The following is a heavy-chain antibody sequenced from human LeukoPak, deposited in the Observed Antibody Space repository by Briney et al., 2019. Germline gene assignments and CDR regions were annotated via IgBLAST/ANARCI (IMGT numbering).Heavy chain of an antibody. V-gene: IGHV3-30*03. CDR1: GFSLSRFG. Sequence: PGGSLRLSCAASGFSLSRFGMHWVRQAPGKGLEWVAVMSSDGSNEFYADSVKGRFSISRDNSKNTLYLQMNSLGAEDTAVYYCARDRNNWNYWVWFDPWGQGTLVTVSS. D-gene: IGHD1-7*01. CDR2: MSSDGSNE. CDR3: ARDRNNWNYWVWFDP. J-gene: IGHJ5*02.